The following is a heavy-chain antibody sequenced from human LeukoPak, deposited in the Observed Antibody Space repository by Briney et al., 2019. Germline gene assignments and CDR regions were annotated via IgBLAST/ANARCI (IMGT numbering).Heavy chain of an antibody. CDR2: IYNDGST. Sequence: GGSLRLSCAASGFTVSSYYMSWVRQAPGKGLEWVSVIYNDGSTDYADSVKGRFTISRDNSKNTLNLQMNSLRAEDTAVYYCARSAKHSSGFHYSYGMDVWGQGTTVTVSS. V-gene: IGHV3-53*01. D-gene: IGHD6-19*01. J-gene: IGHJ6*02. CDR1: GFTVSSYY. CDR3: ARSAKHSSGFHYSYGMDV.